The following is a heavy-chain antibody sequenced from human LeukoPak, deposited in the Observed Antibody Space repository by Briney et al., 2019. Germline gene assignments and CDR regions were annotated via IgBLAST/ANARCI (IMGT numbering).Heavy chain of an antibody. D-gene: IGHD3-10*01. CDR3: ARDRSPGNFDY. Sequence: GGSLRLSCAASGFTVSSNYMSWVRQAPGKGLEWVSVIYSGGSTYYADSVKGRFTISRDNAKNSLYLQMNSLRAEDTAVYYCARDRSPGNFDYWGQGTLVTVSS. J-gene: IGHJ4*02. CDR2: IYSGGST. V-gene: IGHV3-53*01. CDR1: GFTVSSNY.